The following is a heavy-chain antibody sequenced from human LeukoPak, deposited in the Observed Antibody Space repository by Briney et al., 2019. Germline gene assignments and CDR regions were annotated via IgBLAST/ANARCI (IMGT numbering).Heavy chain of an antibody. CDR2: ISSSSTYI. CDR1: GFTFSSYS. J-gene: IGHJ4*02. V-gene: IGHV3-21*01. Sequence: GGSLRLSCAASGFTFSSYSMNWVRQAPGKGLEWVSSISSSSTYIYYADSVKGRFTISRDNDKNSLYLQMNSLRAEDTAVYYCARGGSYGDLFDYWGQGTLSPSPQ. D-gene: IGHD4-17*01. CDR3: ARGGSYGDLFDY.